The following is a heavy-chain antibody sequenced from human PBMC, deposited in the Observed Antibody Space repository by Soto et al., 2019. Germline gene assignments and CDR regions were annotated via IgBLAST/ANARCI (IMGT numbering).Heavy chain of an antibody. V-gene: IGHV3-30*18. CDR2: ISKDGSKK. Sequence: PGGSLRLSCASSGFTFSIYAMHWVRQAPGKGLEWVAVISKDGSKKYYGDSVKGRFTISRDNSKNTLYLQMNSLRAEDTAHYYCANDSGHCSGGSCQFDNWGQGT. J-gene: IGHJ4*02. D-gene: IGHD2-15*01. CDR3: ANDSGHCSGGSCQFDN. CDR1: GFTFSIYA.